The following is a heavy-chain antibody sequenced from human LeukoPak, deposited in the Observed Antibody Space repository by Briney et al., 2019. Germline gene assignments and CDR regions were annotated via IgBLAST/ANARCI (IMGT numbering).Heavy chain of an antibody. CDR3: ARDRSGYSYGRHAFDI. V-gene: IGHV3-48*03. J-gene: IGHJ3*02. Sequence: GGSLRLSCAASGFTFSSYEMNWVRQAPGKGLEWVSYISSSGSTIYYADSVKGRFTISRDNAKNSLYLQMNSLRAEDTAVYYCARDRSGYSYGRHAFDIWGQGTMVTVSS. CDR1: GFTFSSYE. D-gene: IGHD5-18*01. CDR2: ISSSGSTI.